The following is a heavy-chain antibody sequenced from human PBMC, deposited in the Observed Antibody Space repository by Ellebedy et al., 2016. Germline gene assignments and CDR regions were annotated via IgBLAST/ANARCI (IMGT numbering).Heavy chain of an antibody. CDR2: TSPGGTM. CDR1: GFTVSSSY. V-gene: IGHV3-53*01. Sequence: GGSLRLSCAASGFTVSSSYVSWVRQAPGKGLEWVSMTSPGGTMHYADYVKGRFTISRDNSKNTLYLQINSLTADDTAVYFCVKSGHSYAWSYWGQGTLVTVSS. D-gene: IGHD5-18*01. CDR3: VKSGHSYAWSY. J-gene: IGHJ4*02.